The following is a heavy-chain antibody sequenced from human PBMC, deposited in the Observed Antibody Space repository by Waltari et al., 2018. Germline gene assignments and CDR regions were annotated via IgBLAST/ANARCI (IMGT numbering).Heavy chain of an antibody. Sequence: DVQLVESGGGLVKPGGSLRLSCAASGFTFSSYDMNWVRQAPGKGLEWGPSISGSSSSYKFYADPVKGRFTISRDNAKNSLFLQMNSLSAEDMAVYYCTRDLYGSGGDYFDPWGQGTLVTVSS. D-gene: IGHD6-19*01. CDR3: TRDLYGSGGDYFDP. CDR1: GFTFSSYD. J-gene: IGHJ4*02. CDR2: ISGSSSSYK. V-gene: IGHV3-21*01.